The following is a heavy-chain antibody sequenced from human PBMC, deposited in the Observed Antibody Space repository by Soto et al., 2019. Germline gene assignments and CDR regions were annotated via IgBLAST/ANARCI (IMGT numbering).Heavy chain of an antibody. J-gene: IGHJ4*02. V-gene: IGHV3-74*01. Sequence: PGVSLRLSCAASGCTFSSYWIHWVRQAPGKGLVWVSRINSDGSSTTYADSVKGRFTISRDNAKNTLFLQMTSLRAEDTAVYYCARVSREVVPAAIDYWGQGTLVTVSS. D-gene: IGHD2-2*01. CDR2: INSDGSST. CDR3: ARVSREVVPAAIDY. CDR1: GCTFSSYW.